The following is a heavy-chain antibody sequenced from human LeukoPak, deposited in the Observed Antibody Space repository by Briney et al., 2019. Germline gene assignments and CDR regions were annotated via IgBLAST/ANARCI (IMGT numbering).Heavy chain of an antibody. Sequence: SETLSLTCTVSGGSISSYYWSWIRQPPGKGLEWIGYIYYSGSTSYKPSLKSRVTISVDTSKNQFSLKLRSVTAADTAVYYCARAYCVGDCSVLHIYFDNWGQGTLVTVSS. CDR3: ARAYCVGDCSVLHIYFDN. CDR2: IYYSGST. CDR1: GGSISSYY. J-gene: IGHJ4*02. D-gene: IGHD2-21*02. V-gene: IGHV4-59*01.